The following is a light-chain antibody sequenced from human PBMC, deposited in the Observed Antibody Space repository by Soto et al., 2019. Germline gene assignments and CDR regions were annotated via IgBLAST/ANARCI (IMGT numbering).Light chain of an antibody. CDR3: QTGGTGVV. V-gene: IGLV4-69*01. CDR2: LNSDGSH. CDR1: SGHSSYA. J-gene: IGLJ2*01. Sequence: QPVLTQSPSASASLGASVKLTCTLSSGHSSYAIAWHQQQPEKGPRYLMKLNSDGSHSKGDGIPDRFSGSSSGAERYLTISSLQSDDEADYYCQTGGTGVVFGGGTKLTVL.